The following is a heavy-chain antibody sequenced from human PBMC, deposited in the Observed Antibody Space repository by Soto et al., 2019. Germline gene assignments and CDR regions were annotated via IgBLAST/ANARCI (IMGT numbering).Heavy chain of an antibody. Sequence: ASVKVSCKASGYTFTSYGISWVRQAPGQGLEWMGWISAYNGNTNYAQKLQGRVTMTTDTSTSTAYMELRSLRSDDTAVYYCAGEGREGGYAAYYYLAVGGKGPRVTVP. CDR3: AGEGREGGYAAYYYLAV. V-gene: IGHV1-18*01. J-gene: IGHJ6*03. CDR2: ISAYNGNT. CDR1: GYTFTSYG. D-gene: IGHD5-12*01.